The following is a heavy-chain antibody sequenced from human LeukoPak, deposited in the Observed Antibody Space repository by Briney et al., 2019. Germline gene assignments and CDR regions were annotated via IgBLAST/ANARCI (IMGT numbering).Heavy chain of an antibody. CDR2: IKQDGSEK. Sequence: GGSLRLSCAASGFTFSSYWMSWVRQAPGKGLEWVANIKQDGSEKYYVYSVKGRFTISRDNAKNSLYLQMNSLRAEDTAVYYCARDKGYCSSTSCYRDDAFDIWGQGTMVTVSS. V-gene: IGHV3-7*01. D-gene: IGHD2-2*02. J-gene: IGHJ3*02. CDR3: ARDKGYCSSTSCYRDDAFDI. CDR1: GFTFSSYW.